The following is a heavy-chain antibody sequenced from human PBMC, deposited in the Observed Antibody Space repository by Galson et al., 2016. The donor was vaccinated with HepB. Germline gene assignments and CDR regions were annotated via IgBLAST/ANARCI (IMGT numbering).Heavy chain of an antibody. D-gene: IGHD6-6*01. Sequence: SLRLSCAASGFTFSNYGMHWVRQAPGKGLEWVALIWYDGSKKYYAESVKGRLTISRDNSKNTLDPQMNSLRAEDTAVYYCARDGIPSPQDIGGRLPPPYYYGMDVWGQGTAVTVSS. CDR1: GFTFSNYG. CDR2: IWYDGSKK. V-gene: IGHV3-33*08. J-gene: IGHJ6*02. CDR3: ARDGIPSPQDIGGRLPPPYYYGMDV.